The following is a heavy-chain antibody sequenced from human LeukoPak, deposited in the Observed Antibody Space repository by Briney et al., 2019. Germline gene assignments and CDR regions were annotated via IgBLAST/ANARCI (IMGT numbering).Heavy chain of an antibody. Sequence: PSETLSLTCAVYGGSFSGYYWSWLGQPPGKGLEWIGEINHSGSTNYNPSLTSRVTISVDTSKNQFSLKLSSVTAADTAVYYCARGDLGSFWFDPWGQGTLVTVSS. CDR2: INHSGST. V-gene: IGHV4-34*01. CDR3: ARGDLGSFWFDP. D-gene: IGHD3-16*01. J-gene: IGHJ5*02. CDR1: GGSFSGYY.